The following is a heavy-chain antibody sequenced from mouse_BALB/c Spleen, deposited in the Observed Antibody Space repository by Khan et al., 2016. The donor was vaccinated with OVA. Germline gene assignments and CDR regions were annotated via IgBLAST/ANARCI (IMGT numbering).Heavy chain of an antibody. V-gene: IGHV5-6*01. J-gene: IGHJ3*01. CDR2: VSTGGHYT. CDR1: GFTFSTYG. D-gene: IGHD1-1*01. CDR3: ARLAYYYDSEVFAY. Sequence: EVELVESGGDVVKPGGSLKLSCAASGFTFSTYGMSWVRQTPDKRLEWVATVSTGGHYTYYPDTVKGRFTISRDNAKNTLYLQMSSLKSEDTAMFYGARLAYYYDSEVFAYWGQGTLVTVSA.